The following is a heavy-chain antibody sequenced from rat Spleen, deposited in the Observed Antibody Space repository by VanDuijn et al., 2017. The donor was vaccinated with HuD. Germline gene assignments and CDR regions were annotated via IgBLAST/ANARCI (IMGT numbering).Heavy chain of an antibody. J-gene: IGHJ2*01. V-gene: IGHV5-31*01. D-gene: IGHD4-4*01. CDR1: GFTFNNPW. CDR2: ISTGGGNT. Sequence: EVRLVESGGGLMQPGRSLKLSCVASGFTFNNPWMTWIRQAPGKGLEWVASISTGGGNTYYRDSVKGRFTISRDNAKSTLYLQMDSLRSEDTAIYYCVREDLGVNYWGQGVMVTVSS. CDR3: VREDLGVNY.